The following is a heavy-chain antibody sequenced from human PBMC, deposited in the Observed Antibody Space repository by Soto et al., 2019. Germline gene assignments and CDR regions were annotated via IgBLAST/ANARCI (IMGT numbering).Heavy chain of an antibody. Sequence: ASVKVSCKASGYTFTGYYMHWVRQAPGQGLEWMGWINPNSGGTNYAQKFQGRVTMTRDTSISTAYMELSRLRSDDTAVYYCARSPLLRQQLGYYYGMDVWGQGTTVTVSS. CDR3: ARSPLLRQQLGYYYGMDV. V-gene: IGHV1-2*02. J-gene: IGHJ6*02. D-gene: IGHD6-13*01. CDR1: GYTFTGYY. CDR2: INPNSGGT.